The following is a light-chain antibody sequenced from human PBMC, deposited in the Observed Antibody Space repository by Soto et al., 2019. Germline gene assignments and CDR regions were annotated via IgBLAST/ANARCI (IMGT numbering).Light chain of an antibody. J-gene: IGKJ1*01. V-gene: IGKV3-20*01. CDR1: QSVSSSY. Sequence: EIVLTQSPGTLCLSPGERATLSCRASQSVSSSYLAWYQQKPGQAPRLLIYGASSRATGIPDRFSGSGSGTDFTLTISRLEPEDFAVYYCQKYGSSPTWTFGQGTKVDIK. CDR2: GAS. CDR3: QKYGSSPTWT.